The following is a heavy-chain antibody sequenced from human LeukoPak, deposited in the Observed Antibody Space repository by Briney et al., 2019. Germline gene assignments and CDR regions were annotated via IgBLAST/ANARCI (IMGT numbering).Heavy chain of an antibody. J-gene: IGHJ4*02. V-gene: IGHV3-7*01. D-gene: IGHD3-10*01. Sequence: GGSLRLSCAASGFTFSSCWMSWVRQAPGKGLEWVANIKQDGSEKYYVDSVKGRFTISRDNAKNSLYLQMNSLRAEDTAVYYCARDFGLLWFGELFDYWGQGTLVTVSS. CDR3: ARDFGLLWFGELFDY. CDR1: GFTFSSCW. CDR2: IKQDGSEK.